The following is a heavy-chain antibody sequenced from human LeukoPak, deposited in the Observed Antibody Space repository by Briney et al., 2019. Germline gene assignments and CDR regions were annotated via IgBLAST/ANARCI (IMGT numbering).Heavy chain of an antibody. J-gene: IGHJ4*02. CDR2: IYYSGST. CDR3: ARADYYGSGSYYSFDY. D-gene: IGHD3-10*01. CDR1: GGSISSSSYY. Sequence: SETLSLTCTVSGGSISSSSYYWGWIRQPPGKGLEWIGSIYYSGSTYYSPSLKSRVTISVDTSKNQFSLKLSSVTAADTAVYYCARADYYGSGSYYSFDYWGQGTLVTVSS. V-gene: IGHV4-39*07.